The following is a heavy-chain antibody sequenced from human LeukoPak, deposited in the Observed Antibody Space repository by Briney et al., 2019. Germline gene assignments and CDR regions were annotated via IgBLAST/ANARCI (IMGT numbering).Heavy chain of an antibody. J-gene: IGHJ4*02. CDR3: ARDPQPYSSSYYFDY. Sequence: ASVKVSCKTSGYTFTGHYIHWARQAPGQGLEWMGWINPNSGGTNYAQKFQGWVTMTRDTSISTAYMELSRLRSDDTAVYYCARDPQPYSSSYYFDYWGQGTLVTVSS. D-gene: IGHD6-6*01. CDR1: GYTFTGHY. CDR2: INPNSGGT. V-gene: IGHV1-2*04.